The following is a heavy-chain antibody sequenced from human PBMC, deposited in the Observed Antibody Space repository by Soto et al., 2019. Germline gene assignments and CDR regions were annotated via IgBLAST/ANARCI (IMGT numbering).Heavy chain of an antibody. Sequence: SETLSLTCTVSGGSVTNSSYYWGWIRQSPGKGLEWIGSVYYRGRSYSKSTVKSRVTISVDTSKNRFSLSLNSVTASDTAVYFCVSQRTTVPTQAYFDYWGPGALVTV. CDR2: VYYRGRS. CDR1: GGSVTNSSYY. D-gene: IGHD4-17*01. CDR3: VSQRTTVPTQAYFDY. V-gene: IGHV4-39*01. J-gene: IGHJ4*02.